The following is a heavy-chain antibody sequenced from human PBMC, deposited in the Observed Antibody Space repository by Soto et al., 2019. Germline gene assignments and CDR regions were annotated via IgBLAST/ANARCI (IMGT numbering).Heavy chain of an antibody. V-gene: IGHV3-23*01. CDR1: GFAFNDFA. Sequence: PGGSLRLSCAASGFAFNDFAMSWVRQAPGKGPEWLSTISGSGDKTFHSDSVKGRFDISRDNSNNKMFLQMNSLRAEDTAIYYCAKGASHAPFEKWGRGXLVTVYS. CDR2: ISGSGDKT. J-gene: IGHJ4*02. CDR3: AKGASHAPFEK.